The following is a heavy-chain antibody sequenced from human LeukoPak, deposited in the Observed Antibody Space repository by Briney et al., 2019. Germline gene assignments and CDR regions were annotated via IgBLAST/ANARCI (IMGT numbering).Heavy chain of an antibody. CDR2: IYHSGST. CDR1: GGSISSGGYS. V-gene: IGHV4-30-2*01. CDR3: ARGLLWFGELWDY. J-gene: IGHJ4*02. D-gene: IGHD3-10*01. Sequence: SETLSLTCAVSGGSISSGGYSWSWIRQPPGKGLEWIGYIYHSGSTYYNPSLKSRVTISVDRSKNQFSLKLSSVTAADTAVYYCARGLLWFGELWDYWGQGTLVTVSS.